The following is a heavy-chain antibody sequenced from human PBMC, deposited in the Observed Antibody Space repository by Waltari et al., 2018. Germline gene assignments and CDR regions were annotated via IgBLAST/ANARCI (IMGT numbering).Heavy chain of an antibody. V-gene: IGHV3-7*03. CDR2: INRDGSEI. Sequence: EVHLVQSGGGLVQPGGSLRLSCAASGFTFVNYWMNWVRQAPGKGLEWVANINRDGSEIHYVDSMRGRFTISRDNTENSLSLQMNSLRAEDTALYYCARGLYDTSGCLDYWGQGTLVAVSS. J-gene: IGHJ4*02. CDR3: ARGLYDTSGCLDY. CDR1: GFTFVNYW. D-gene: IGHD3-22*01.